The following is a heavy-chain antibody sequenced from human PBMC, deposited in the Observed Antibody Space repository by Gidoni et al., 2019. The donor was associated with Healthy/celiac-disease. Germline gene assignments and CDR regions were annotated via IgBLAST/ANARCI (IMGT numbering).Heavy chain of an antibody. CDR2: IGTAGDT. D-gene: IGHD3-10*01. V-gene: IGHV3-13*01. Sequence: EVQLVESGGGLVQPGGSLRLSCAASGFTFSSYDMHGVRQATGKGLEWVSAIGTAGDTYYPGSVKGRFTISRENAKNSLYLQMNSLRAGDTAVYYCARAFPGDAFDIWGQGTMVTVSS. J-gene: IGHJ3*02. CDR1: GFTFSSYD. CDR3: ARAFPGDAFDI.